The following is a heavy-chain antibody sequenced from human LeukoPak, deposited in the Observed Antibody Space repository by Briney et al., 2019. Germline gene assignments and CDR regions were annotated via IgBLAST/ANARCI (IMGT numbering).Heavy chain of an antibody. Sequence: MPSETLSLTCTVSGGSISSYYWSWIRQPPVKGLEWIGYIYYSGSTNYNPSLKSRVTISVDTSKNQFSLKLSSVTAADTAVYYCARDHDAFDIWGQGTMVTVSS. J-gene: IGHJ3*02. V-gene: IGHV4-59*01. CDR1: GGSISSYY. CDR2: IYYSGST. CDR3: ARDHDAFDI.